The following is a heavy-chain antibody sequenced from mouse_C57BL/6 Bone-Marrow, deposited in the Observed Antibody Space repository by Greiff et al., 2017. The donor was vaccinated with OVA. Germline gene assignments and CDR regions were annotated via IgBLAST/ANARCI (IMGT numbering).Heavy chain of an antibody. Sequence: QVQLQQSGPELVKPGASVKISCKASGYAFSSSWMNWVKQRPGKGLEWIGRIYPGDGDTYYNEKFKGKATLTAYKSSSTAYMELRSLTSEDSAVYFCARWPLNYYGSSQDYWGQGTLVTVSA. CDR2: IYPGDGDT. CDR1: GYAFSSSW. D-gene: IGHD1-1*01. V-gene: IGHV1-82*01. J-gene: IGHJ3*01. CDR3: ARWPLNYYGSSQDY.